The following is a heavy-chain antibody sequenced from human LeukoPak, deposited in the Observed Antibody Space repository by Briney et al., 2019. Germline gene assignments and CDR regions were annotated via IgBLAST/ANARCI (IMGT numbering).Heavy chain of an antibody. CDR1: GWTFLHYA. D-gene: IGHD6-13*01. CDR3: AKDYRLSSIWYLGAFDI. Sequence: GWSVPLSRPGCGWTFLHYAMHGLGPAAAKGVAWVSLISWDGGSTYYADSVKCRFIISRDNSKISLYLQMNSLRTEDTALYYCAKDYRLSSIWYLGAFDIWGQGTMVTVSS. CDR2: ISWDGGST. V-gene: IGHV3-43*01. J-gene: IGHJ3*02.